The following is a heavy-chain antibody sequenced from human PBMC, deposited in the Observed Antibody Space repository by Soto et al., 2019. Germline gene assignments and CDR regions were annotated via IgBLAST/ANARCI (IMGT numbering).Heavy chain of an antibody. D-gene: IGHD6-6*01. CDR3: ARDLAYSSSRYGMDV. J-gene: IGHJ6*02. V-gene: IGHV1-69*13. Sequence: ASVKVSCKASGGTFSSYAISWVRQAPGQGLEWMGGIIPIFGTANYAQKLRGRVTITADESPSTAYMELSSLRSEDTAVYYCARDLAYSSSRYGMDVWGQGTTVTVSS. CDR1: GGTFSSYA. CDR2: IIPIFGTA.